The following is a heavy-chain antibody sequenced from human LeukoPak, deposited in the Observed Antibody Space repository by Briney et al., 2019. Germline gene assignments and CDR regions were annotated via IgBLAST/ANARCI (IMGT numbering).Heavy chain of an antibody. J-gene: IGHJ4*02. CDR2: ISVYNGNT. CDR1: GGTFSSYA. Sequence: GASVKVSCRASGGTFSSYAISWVRQAPGQGLEWMGWISVYNGNTNYAQKFQGRVTTTTDTSTSTAYMELRSLRSDDTAVYFCAREHLYDSVGFHYFDYWGQGTLVTVSS. CDR3: AREHLYDSVGFHYFDY. D-gene: IGHD3-22*01. V-gene: IGHV1-18*01.